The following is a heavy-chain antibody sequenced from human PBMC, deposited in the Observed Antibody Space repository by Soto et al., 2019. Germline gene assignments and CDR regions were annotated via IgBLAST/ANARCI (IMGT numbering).Heavy chain of an antibody. J-gene: IGHJ6*02. V-gene: IGHV1-69*13. CDR1: GGTFSSYA. D-gene: IGHD3-22*01. CDR2: IIPIFGTA. CDR3: ARAGFSGYCDSYYYYYGMDV. Sequence: ASVKVSCKASGGTFSSYAISWVRQAPGQGLEWMGGIIPIFGTANYAQKFQGRVTITADESTSTAYMELSSLRSEDTAVYYCARAGFSGYCDSYYYYYGMDVWGQGTTVTVSS.